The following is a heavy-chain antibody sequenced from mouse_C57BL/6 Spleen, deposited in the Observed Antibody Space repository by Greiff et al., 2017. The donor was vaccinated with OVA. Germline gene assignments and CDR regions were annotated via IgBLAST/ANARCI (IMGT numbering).Heavy chain of an antibody. CDR2: IYPGSGNT. J-gene: IGHJ4*01. CDR3: ARGGVRGAMDY. CDR1: GYTFTDYY. Sequence: QVQLQQSGAELVRPGASVKLSCKASGYTFTDYYINWVKQRPGQGLEWIARIYPGSGNTYYNEKFKGKATLTAEKSSSTAYMQLSSLTSEDSAVYFWARGGVRGAMDYWGQGTSVTVSS. V-gene: IGHV1-76*01.